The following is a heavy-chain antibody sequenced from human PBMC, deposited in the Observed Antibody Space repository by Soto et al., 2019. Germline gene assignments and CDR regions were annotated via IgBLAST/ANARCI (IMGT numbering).Heavy chain of an antibody. V-gene: IGHV4-39*01. CDR2: IYYSGST. D-gene: IGHD3-9*01. J-gene: IGHJ5*02. Sequence: QLQLQESGPGLVKPSETLSLTCTVSGGSISSSSYYWGWIRQPPGKGLEWIGSIYYSGSTYYNPSLKSRVTISVDTSKNQFSLKLSSVTAADTAVYYCARLGYYDILTTAYNHTPPWFDPWGQGTLVTVSS. CDR1: GGSISSSSYY. CDR3: ARLGYYDILTTAYNHTPPWFDP.